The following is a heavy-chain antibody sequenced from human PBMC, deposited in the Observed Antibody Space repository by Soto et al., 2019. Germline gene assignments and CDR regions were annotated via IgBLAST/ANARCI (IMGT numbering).Heavy chain of an antibody. CDR2: IYFRGTT. V-gene: IGHV4-59*07. D-gene: IGHD3-22*01. J-gene: IGHJ4*02. Sequence: SDTLSLTCTVSAGSISSYRWRWIRQPPGKGLEWIGYIYFRGTTNYNPSLKSRVTMSADTSKNQFSLKLNSVTAADTAVYYCARMNYYDTSGYPFDYWGQGMMVTVS. CDR1: AGSISSYR. CDR3: ARMNYYDTSGYPFDY.